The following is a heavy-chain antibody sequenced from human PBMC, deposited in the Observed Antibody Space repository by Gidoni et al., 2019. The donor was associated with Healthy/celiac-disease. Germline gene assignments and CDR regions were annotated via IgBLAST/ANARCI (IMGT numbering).Heavy chain of an antibody. D-gene: IGHD4-17*01. CDR2: IIPIFGTA. CDR3: ASRNDYGDNLDY. CDR1: GGTFSSYA. Sequence: QVQLVQSGAEVKKPGSSVKVSCKAYGGTFSSYAISWVRQTPGQGLEWMGGIIPIFGTANSAQNFQGRVTITADESTSTAYMELSSLRSEDTAVYYCASRNDYGDNLDYWGQGTLVTVSS. V-gene: IGHV1-69*01. J-gene: IGHJ4*02.